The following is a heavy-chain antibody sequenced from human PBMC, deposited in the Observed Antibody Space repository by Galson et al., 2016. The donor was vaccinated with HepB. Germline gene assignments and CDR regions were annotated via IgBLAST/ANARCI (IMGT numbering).Heavy chain of an antibody. CDR1: GLTFRSYA. D-gene: IGHD1-26*01. Sequence: SLRLSCAASGLTFRSYAFSWLRQAPGKGLEWVSVSASGDITYYAHSVKGRFTISRDKSKNTLYVQMNNLGAEDTAVYYCAKEDNIAGATTINNWGQGTLVTVSS. V-gene: IGHV3-23*01. CDR2: SASGDIT. CDR3: AKEDNIAGATTINN. J-gene: IGHJ4*02.